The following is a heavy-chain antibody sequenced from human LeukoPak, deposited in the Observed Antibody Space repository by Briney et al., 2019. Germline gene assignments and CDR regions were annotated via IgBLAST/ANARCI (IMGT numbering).Heavy chain of an antibody. J-gene: IGHJ6*02. Sequence: ASVTVSCKASGYTFTSYAMNWVRQAPGQGLEWMGWISAYNGNTNYAQKLQGRVTMTTDTSTSTAYMELRSLRSDDTAVYYCARDRSSSWYVIDYYYYGMDVWGQGTTVTVSS. D-gene: IGHD6-13*01. V-gene: IGHV1-18*01. CDR1: GYTFTSYA. CDR2: ISAYNGNT. CDR3: ARDRSSSWYVIDYYYYGMDV.